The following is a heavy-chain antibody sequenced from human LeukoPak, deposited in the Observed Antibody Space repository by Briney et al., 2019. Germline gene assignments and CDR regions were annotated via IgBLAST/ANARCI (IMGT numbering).Heavy chain of an antibody. D-gene: IGHD3-10*02. V-gene: IGHV3-48*04. CDR1: GFTFRNYW. J-gene: IGHJ6*04. Sequence: GGSLRLSCLGSGFTFRNYWMNWVRQAPGKGLEWVSYISSSGSTIYYADSVKGRFTISRDNAKNSLYLQMNSLRAEDTAVYYCAELGITMIGGVWGKGTTVTISS. CDR3: AELGITMIGGV. CDR2: ISSSGSTI.